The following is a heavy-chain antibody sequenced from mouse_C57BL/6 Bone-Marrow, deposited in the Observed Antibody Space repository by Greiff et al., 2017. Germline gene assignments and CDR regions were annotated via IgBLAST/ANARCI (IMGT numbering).Heavy chain of an antibody. CDR2: INPSNGGT. Sequence: VQLQQPGTELVKPGASVKLSCKASGYTFTSYWMHWVKQRPGQGLEWIGNINPSNGGTNYNEKFKSKATLTVDKSSSTAYRQLSSLTSEDSAVYYCAREGLRRTFAWFAYWGQGTLVTVSA. V-gene: IGHV1-53*01. CDR3: AREGLRRTFAWFAY. J-gene: IGHJ3*01. D-gene: IGHD2-12*01. CDR1: GYTFTSYW.